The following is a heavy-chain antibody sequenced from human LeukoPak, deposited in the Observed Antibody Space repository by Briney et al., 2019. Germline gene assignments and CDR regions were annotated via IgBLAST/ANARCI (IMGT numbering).Heavy chain of an antibody. CDR2: ISVSSSST. Sequence: ASVKISCKASGYTFSDYGVTWVRQAPGQGLEWVGWISVSSSSTTYAQNFQGRVTLTTDTSTDIAYMELRSLSSGDTAVYYCARDVSRGYMDNWGQGTLVTVSS. J-gene: IGHJ4*02. CDR1: GYTFSDYG. CDR3: ARDVSRGYMDN. V-gene: IGHV1-18*01.